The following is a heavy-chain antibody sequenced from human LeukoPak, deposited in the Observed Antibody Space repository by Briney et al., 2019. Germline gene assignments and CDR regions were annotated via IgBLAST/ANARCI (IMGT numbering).Heavy chain of an antibody. CDR2: IYYSGST. CDR3: ARDPYGMDV. Sequence: SETLSLTCTVSGGSVSSGGYYWGWIRQPPGKGLEWIAYIYYSGSTNYNPSLKSRVTISVDTSKNQFSLKMRSVTAADTAVYYCARDPYGMDVWGKGTTVTVSS. CDR1: GGSVSSGGYY. V-gene: IGHV4-61*08. J-gene: IGHJ6*04.